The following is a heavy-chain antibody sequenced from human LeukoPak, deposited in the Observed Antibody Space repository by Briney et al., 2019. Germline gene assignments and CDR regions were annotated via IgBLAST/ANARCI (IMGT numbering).Heavy chain of an antibody. Sequence: GGSLRLSCAASGFTFSSYAMSWVRQAPGKGLEWVSAISGSGGSTYYADSVKGRFTISRDNSKNTLYPQMNSLRAEDTAVYYCAKAITFGGVIVRADAFDIWGQGTMVTVSS. CDR3: AKAITFGGVIVRADAFDI. CDR1: GFTFSSYA. CDR2: ISGSGGST. J-gene: IGHJ3*02. D-gene: IGHD3-16*02. V-gene: IGHV3-23*01.